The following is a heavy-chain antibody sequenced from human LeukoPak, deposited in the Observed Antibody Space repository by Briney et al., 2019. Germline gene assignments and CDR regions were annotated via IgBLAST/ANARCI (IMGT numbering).Heavy chain of an antibody. V-gene: IGHV1-8*01. CDR1: GYTFTSYD. D-gene: IGHD3-22*01. Sequence: GASVKVSCKASGYTFTSYDINWVRQATGQGLEWMGWMNPNSGNTGYAQKFQGRVTMTRNTSISTAYMELSSLRSEDTAVYYCARAWYYYDSSGYLLDAFDIWGQGTWSPSLQ. CDR3: ARAWYYYDSSGYLLDAFDI. CDR2: MNPNSGNT. J-gene: IGHJ3*02.